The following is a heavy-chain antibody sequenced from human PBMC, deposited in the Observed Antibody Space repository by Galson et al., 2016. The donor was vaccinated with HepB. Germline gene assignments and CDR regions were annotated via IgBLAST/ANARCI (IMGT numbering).Heavy chain of an antibody. J-gene: IGHJ4*02. Sequence: SETLSLTCVVSGGSFSGYAWNWIRQSPGKGLEWIGEINHSGRTNYNPSLKSRVAISVDMSKNQFSLKLRSVTAADTAVYFCAFPYDSSAFDYWGQGSLVTVSS. CDR2: INHSGRT. CDR3: AFPYDSSAFDY. D-gene: IGHD3-22*01. V-gene: IGHV4-34*01. CDR1: GGSFSGYA.